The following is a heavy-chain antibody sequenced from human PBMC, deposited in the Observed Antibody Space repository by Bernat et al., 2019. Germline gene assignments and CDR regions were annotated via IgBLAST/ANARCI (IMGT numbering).Heavy chain of an antibody. CDR1: GFTFSSYG. D-gene: IGHD3-22*01. V-gene: IGHV3-33*01. Sequence: QVQLVESGGGVVQPGRSLRLSCAASGFTFSSYGMHWVRQAPGKGLEWVAVIWYDGSNKYYADSVKGRFTISRDNSKNTLYLQMNSLRAEDTAVYYCARGEHDSSVSYYYYGMDVWGQGTTVTVSS. J-gene: IGHJ6*02. CDR2: IWYDGSNK. CDR3: ARGEHDSSVSYYYYGMDV.